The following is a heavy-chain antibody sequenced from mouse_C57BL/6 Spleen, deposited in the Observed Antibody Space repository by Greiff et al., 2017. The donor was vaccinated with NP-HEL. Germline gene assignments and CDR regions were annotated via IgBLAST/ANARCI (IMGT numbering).Heavy chain of an antibody. J-gene: IGHJ3*01. D-gene: IGHD2-4*01. CDR2: INPGSGGT. CDR3: AMGYDYDGAWFAY. Sequence: QVQLQQSGAELVRPGTSVKVSCKASGYAFTNYLIEWVKQRPGQGLEWIGVINPGSGGTNYNEKFKGKATLTADKSSSTAYMQLSSLTSEDSAVYFCAMGYDYDGAWFAYWGQGTLVTVSA. CDR1: GYAFTNYL. V-gene: IGHV1-54*01.